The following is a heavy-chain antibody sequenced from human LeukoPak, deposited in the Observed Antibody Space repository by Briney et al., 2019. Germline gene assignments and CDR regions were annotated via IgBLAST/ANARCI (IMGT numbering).Heavy chain of an antibody. CDR1: GFTFSDNA. CDR3: AKVCMLAGSYRGLDS. D-gene: IGHD2-8*01. CDR2: ISGRGGAT. V-gene: IGHV3-23*01. Sequence: GGSLRLSCVASGFTFSDNAMTWVRQAPGKGLEWVSTISGRGGATYYADFVKGRSTISRDNSKNTLSLQLNSLRDEDTAVYYCAKVCMLAGSYRGLDSWGQGTLVTVSS. J-gene: IGHJ4*02.